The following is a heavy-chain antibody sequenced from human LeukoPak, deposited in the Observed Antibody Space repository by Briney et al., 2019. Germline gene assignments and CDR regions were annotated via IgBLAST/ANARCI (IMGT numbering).Heavy chain of an antibody. CDR3: AKVESSSWYRGATDY. D-gene: IGHD6-13*01. CDR2: ISGSGGST. J-gene: IGHJ4*02. Sequence: GGTLRLSCAASGFTFSSYGMSWVRQAPGKGLEWVSAISGSGGSTYYADSVKGRFTISRDNSKNTLYLQMDSLRAEDTAVYYCAKVESSSWYRGATDYWGQGTLVTVSS. CDR1: GFTFSSYG. V-gene: IGHV3-23*01.